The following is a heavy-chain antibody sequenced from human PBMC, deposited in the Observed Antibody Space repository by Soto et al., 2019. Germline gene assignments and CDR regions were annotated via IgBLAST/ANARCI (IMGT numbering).Heavy chain of an antibody. J-gene: IGHJ1*01. CDR3: AHSEGFGEYFQH. Sequence: QITLKESGPALVKPTQTLTLTCTFSGFSLSTSGVGVGWIRQPPGKALEWLGIIYWGDVKWCSPSLKTRLTLTKDTSKTQVVLIMTNMDPVDTATYYGAHSEGFGEYFQHWGQGTLVTVSS. CDR1: GFSLSTSGVG. CDR2: IYWGDVK. V-gene: IGHV2-5*02. D-gene: IGHD3-10*01.